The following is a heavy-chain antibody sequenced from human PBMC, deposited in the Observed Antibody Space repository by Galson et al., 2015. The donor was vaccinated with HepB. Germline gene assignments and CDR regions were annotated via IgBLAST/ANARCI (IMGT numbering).Heavy chain of an antibody. CDR3: ARDQLRRGYYALDV. J-gene: IGHJ6*02. Sequence: ATLSLTCIVSDGSISSSGYFWGWIRQPPGKGLEWIGGIDHSGSTSYNPSLKSRVTISVDMSKNQFSLRLSSVTAADTAVYFCARDQLRRGYYALDVWAQGTTITVSS. CDR1: DGSISSSGYF. CDR2: IDHSGST. V-gene: IGHV4-39*07. D-gene: IGHD3-10*01.